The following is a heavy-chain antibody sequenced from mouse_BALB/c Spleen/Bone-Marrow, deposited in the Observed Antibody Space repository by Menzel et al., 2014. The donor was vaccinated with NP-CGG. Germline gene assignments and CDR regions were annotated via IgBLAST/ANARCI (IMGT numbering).Heavy chain of an antibody. J-gene: IGHJ4*01. V-gene: IGHV10-1*02. CDR3: VRGIYYYGSNYKNSALDY. CDR2: IRSKSNNFAT. Sequence: EVKLMESGGGLVRPKGLLKLSCAASGFTFNTFAMNWVRQAPGKGLEWVARIRSKSNNFATYYADSVKDRFTISRDDSQSMLYLQMNNLKTEDTAMYYCVRGIYYYGSNYKNSALDYWGQGTSVTVSS. D-gene: IGHD1-1*01. CDR1: GFTFNTFA.